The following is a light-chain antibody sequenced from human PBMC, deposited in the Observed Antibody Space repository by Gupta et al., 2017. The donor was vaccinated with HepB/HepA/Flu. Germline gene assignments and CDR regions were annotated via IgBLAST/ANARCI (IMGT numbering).Light chain of an antibody. CDR1: SSKIAAHYD. J-gene: IGLJ2*01. CDR3: KSFDNSLTAVV. CDR2: ANS. Sequence: QSVLTQPRSVSSPPRRRVNFACTGSSSKIAAHYDVNWYQHLPGTAPKLLRCANSDRPSGVPDRFSGSKSGTSASLAITGLQAEDEAHYSCKSFDNSLTAVVFGGGTKLTVL. V-gene: IGLV1-40*01.